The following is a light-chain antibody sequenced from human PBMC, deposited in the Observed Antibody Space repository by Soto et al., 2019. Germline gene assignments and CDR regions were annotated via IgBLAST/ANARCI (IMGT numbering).Light chain of an antibody. J-gene: IGLJ2*01. Sequence: QSALTQPPSASGSPGQSVTISCTGTSSDVGRYNYVSWYQQHPGKAPKLMIYEVNKRPSGVPDRFSGSKSGNTASLTVSGLQAGDEADYYCSSHALSNEIFGGGTKLTVL. CDR3: SSHALSNEI. V-gene: IGLV2-8*01. CDR1: SSDVGRYNY. CDR2: EVN.